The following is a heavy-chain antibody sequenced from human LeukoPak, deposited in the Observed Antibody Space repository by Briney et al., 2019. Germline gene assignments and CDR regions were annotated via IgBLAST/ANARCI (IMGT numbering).Heavy chain of an antibody. CDR2: ISGSGGST. D-gene: IGHD2-15*01. V-gene: IGHV3-23*01. Sequence: PGGSLRLSCAASGFTFSSYAMSWVRQVPGKGLEWVSAISGSGGSTYYADSVKGRFTISRDNSKNTLYLQMNSLRAEDTAVYYCIVVVVAADIDYWGQGTLVTVSS. J-gene: IGHJ4*02. CDR1: GFTFSSYA. CDR3: IVVVVAADIDY.